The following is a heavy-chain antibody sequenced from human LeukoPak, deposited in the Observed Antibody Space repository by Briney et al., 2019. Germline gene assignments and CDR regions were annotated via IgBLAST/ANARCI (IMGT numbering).Heavy chain of an antibody. CDR2: IKQDGSEK. J-gene: IGHJ2*01. CDR3: AGLLGHFDL. Sequence: PGGSLRLSCAASGFTFSSYWMTWVRQAPGKGLEWVANIKQDGSEKYYVDSVKGRFTISRDNAKNSLYLQMNSLRAEDTAEYYCAGLLGHFDLWGRGTLVTVSS. D-gene: IGHD3-16*01. V-gene: IGHV3-7*05. CDR1: GFTFSSYW.